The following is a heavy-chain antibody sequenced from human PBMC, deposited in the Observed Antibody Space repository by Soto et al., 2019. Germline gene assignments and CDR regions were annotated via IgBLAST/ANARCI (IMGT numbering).Heavy chain of an antibody. V-gene: IGHV3-9*01. J-gene: IGHJ4*02. CDR2: ISYNSGTI. D-gene: IGHD5-18*01. CDR1: GFTFDDYA. Sequence: EVQLVESGGGLVQPGRSLRLSCAASGFTFDDYAMQWVRQAPGKGLEWVSGISYNSGTIGYADSVKGRFTISRDNAKNSLHLQMNSLRAEDTALYFCAKGEDRGYSYGPDYWGQGTLVTVSS. CDR3: AKGEDRGYSYGPDY.